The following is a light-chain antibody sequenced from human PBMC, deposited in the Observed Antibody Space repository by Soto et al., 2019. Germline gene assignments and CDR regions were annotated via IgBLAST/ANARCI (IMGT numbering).Light chain of an antibody. V-gene: IGKV1-5*01. Sequence: DIQMTQSPSTLSASVADRVTITCRASQSISSWLAWYQQKPGKAPKLLIYDASSLESGVPSRFSGSGSGTEFTLTISSLQTDDFASYYCQQYDSYSWTFGQGTKVDIK. J-gene: IGKJ1*01. CDR3: QQYDSYSWT. CDR1: QSISSW. CDR2: DAS.